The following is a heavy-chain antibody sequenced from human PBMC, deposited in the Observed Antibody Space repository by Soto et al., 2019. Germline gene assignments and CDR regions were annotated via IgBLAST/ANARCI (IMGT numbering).Heavy chain of an antibody. CDR3: AKDSGEVAANYYYYYGMDV. J-gene: IGHJ6*02. CDR1: GFTFSSYA. Sequence: PGGSLRLSCAASGFTFSSYAMSWVRQAPGKGLEWVSAISGSGGSTYYADSVKGRFTISRDNSKNTLYLQMNSLRAEDTAVYYCAKDSGEVAANYYYYYGMDVWGQGTTVTVSS. CDR2: ISGSGGST. V-gene: IGHV3-23*01. D-gene: IGHD6-19*01.